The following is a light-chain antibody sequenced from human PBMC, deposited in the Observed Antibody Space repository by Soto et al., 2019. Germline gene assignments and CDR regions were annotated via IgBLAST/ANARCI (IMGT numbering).Light chain of an antibody. V-gene: IGKV3-11*01. J-gene: IGKJ5*01. Sequence: EIVLTQSPATLSLSPGERASLSCRASQSVSNYLAWYQQKPVQAPRLLIYDASNRATGIPSRFSGSGSGTDFILTISSLEPEDFAVYYCQQRNLWPITFGRGTGLDIK. CDR1: QSVSNY. CDR2: DAS. CDR3: QQRNLWPIT.